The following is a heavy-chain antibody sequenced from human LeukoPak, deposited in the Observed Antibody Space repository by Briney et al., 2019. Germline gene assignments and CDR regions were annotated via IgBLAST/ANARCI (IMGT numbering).Heavy chain of an antibody. V-gene: IGHV3-23*01. CDR3: AKSAGVATIYFDS. CDR1: GFAFRNYA. D-gene: IGHD5-12*01. CDR2: IGSDYDR. J-gene: IGHJ4*02. Sequence: GGSLRLSCTASGFAFRNYAMAWVRQSPGKGLEGVAAIGSDYDRVHEDSVKGRFTISRDNSKNTLYLQMDNLRVEDTAVYFCAKSAGVATIYFDSWGQGAQVTVSS.